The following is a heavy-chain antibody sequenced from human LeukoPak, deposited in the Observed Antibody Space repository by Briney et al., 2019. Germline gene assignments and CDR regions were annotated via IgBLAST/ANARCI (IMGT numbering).Heavy chain of an antibody. Sequence: GGSLRLSCAASGFTFSSYGMHWVRQAPGKGLEWVAVISYDGSNKYYADSVKGRFTISRDNSKNTLYLQMNSLRAEDTAVYYCARDSGYSSGWYANYFDYWGQGTLVTVSS. CDR1: GFTFSSYG. J-gene: IGHJ4*02. CDR2: ISYDGSNK. D-gene: IGHD6-19*01. V-gene: IGHV3-30*03. CDR3: ARDSGYSSGWYANYFDY.